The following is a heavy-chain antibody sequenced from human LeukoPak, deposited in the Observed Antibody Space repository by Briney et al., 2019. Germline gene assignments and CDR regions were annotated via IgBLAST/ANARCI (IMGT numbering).Heavy chain of an antibody. CDR3: ARANDILTDYDWFDP. CDR2: IYYSGNT. J-gene: IGHJ5*02. D-gene: IGHD3-9*01. Sequence: PSETLSLTCTVSGGSISSGDYYRTWIRQAPGKGLEWIGYIYYSGNTYCNPSLKSRVIISADTSKNQFSLKLNSVTAADTAVYYCARANDILTDYDWFDPWGQGTLVTVSS. CDR1: GGSISSGDYY. V-gene: IGHV4-30-4*08.